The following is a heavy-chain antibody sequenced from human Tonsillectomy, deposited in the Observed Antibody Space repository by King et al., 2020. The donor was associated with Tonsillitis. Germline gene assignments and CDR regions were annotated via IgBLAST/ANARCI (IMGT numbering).Heavy chain of an antibody. CDR2: IYYSGST. Sequence: LQLQESGPGLVKPSETLSLTCTVSGDSISSSDYYWGWIRQPPGKGLEWIGSIYYSGSTYYNPSLKSRVTISVDTSKNQFSLKLSSVTAADTAVYYCARDFSSRLYNWFDPWGVGTLVTVSS. D-gene: IGHD6-13*01. J-gene: IGHJ5*02. V-gene: IGHV4-39*02. CDR3: ARDFSSRLYNWFDP. CDR1: GDSISSSDYY.